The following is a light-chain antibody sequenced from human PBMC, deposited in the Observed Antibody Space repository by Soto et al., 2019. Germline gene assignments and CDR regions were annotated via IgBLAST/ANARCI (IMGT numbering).Light chain of an antibody. Sequence: DIQMTQSPSSVSAYVGDSVTITCRASQDISRWLAWYQQKPGKAPRLLIYAASTLESGVPSRFRGSGSGTLFTLTITTLRPEDFATYCCQKADTFPLAFGGGTKLEI. CDR3: QKADTFPLA. J-gene: IGKJ4*02. CDR1: QDISRW. CDR2: AAS. V-gene: IGKV1-12*01.